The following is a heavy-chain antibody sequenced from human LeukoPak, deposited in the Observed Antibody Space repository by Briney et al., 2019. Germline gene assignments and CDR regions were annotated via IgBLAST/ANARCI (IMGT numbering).Heavy chain of an antibody. D-gene: IGHD2-15*01. CDR3: ARAGGSGGSYYYYYMDV. J-gene: IGHJ6*03. CDR1: GFTFNNYG. CDR2: IRSRSDII. Sequence: GGSLRLSCAASGFTFNNYGVNWVRQAPGKGLEWVSYIRSRSDIIYYADSVEGRFTISRDDAKNSLYLEMNRLRDEGTAVYYCARAGGSGGSYYYYYMDVWGKGTSVTVSS. V-gene: IGHV3-48*02.